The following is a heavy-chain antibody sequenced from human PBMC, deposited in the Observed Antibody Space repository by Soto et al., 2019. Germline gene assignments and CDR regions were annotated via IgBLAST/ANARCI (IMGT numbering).Heavy chain of an antibody. V-gene: IGHV4-59*01. J-gene: IGHJ4*02. D-gene: IGHD5-12*01. CDR2: IYYSGST. CDR1: AGSISSYY. CDR3: ARERGGWLQFYYDY. Sequence: SETLSLTCTVSAGSISSYYWSWIRQHPRKGLEWIGYIYYSGSTNYNPSLKSRVTISVDTSKNQFSLKLSSVTAADTAVHYCARERGGWLQFYYDYCGQVTLVAVSS.